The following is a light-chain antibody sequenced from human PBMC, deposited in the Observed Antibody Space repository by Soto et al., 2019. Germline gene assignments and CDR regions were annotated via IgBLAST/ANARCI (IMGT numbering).Light chain of an antibody. J-gene: IGKJ4*01. CDR2: AAS. CDR1: QGIRDD. CDR3: LHHNSYLALT. V-gene: IGKV1-17*01. Sequence: DIQMTQSPSSLAASVGDRVTITCRASQGIRDDLGWYQQKPGKAPKRLIYAASTLQSGVPSRFSGSRSWTEFTLTISSLQPEDFASYYCLHHNSYLALTFCGGTKVESK.